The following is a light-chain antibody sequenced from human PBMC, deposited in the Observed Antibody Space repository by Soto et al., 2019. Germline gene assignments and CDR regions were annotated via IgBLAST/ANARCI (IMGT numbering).Light chain of an antibody. CDR1: QSVSSY. Sequence: EIVLTQSPATLSLSPGERATLSCRASQSVSSYLAWYQQKPGQAPRLLIYDAFNRATGIPARFSGSGSGTDFTLAISSLEPGDFAVYYWQQRSNWPPIFTFGPGTKVDIK. V-gene: IGKV3-11*01. J-gene: IGKJ3*01. CDR3: QQRSNWPPIFT. CDR2: DAF.